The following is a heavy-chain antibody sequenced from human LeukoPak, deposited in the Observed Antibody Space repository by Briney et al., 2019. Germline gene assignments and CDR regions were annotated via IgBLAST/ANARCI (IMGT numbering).Heavy chain of an antibody. CDR3: ARALQGITGTTPEVDY. V-gene: IGHV4-34*01. D-gene: IGHD1-7*01. CDR2: INHSGST. CDR1: GFTFSSYS. J-gene: IGHJ4*02. Sequence: GSLRLSCAASGFTFSSYSMNWVRQAPGKGLEWIGEINHSGSTNYNPSLKSRVTISVDTSKNQFSLKLSSVTAADTAVYYCARALQGITGTTPEVDYWGQGTLVTVSS.